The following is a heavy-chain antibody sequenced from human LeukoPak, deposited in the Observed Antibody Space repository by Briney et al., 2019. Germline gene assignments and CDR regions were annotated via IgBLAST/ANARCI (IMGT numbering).Heavy chain of an antibody. Sequence: SETLSLTCTVSGDSMSSFYWSWVRQPPGEGLEWIGYIYSSGSTNYNPSLKSRVTISVDTSRRQFSLKLSSVTAADTALYYCARGSAPDYYGSGRDYYYYMDVWGKGTTVTVSS. V-gene: IGHV4-4*09. CDR3: ARGSAPDYYGSGRDYYYYMDV. D-gene: IGHD3-10*01. CDR2: IYSSGST. J-gene: IGHJ6*03. CDR1: GDSMSSFY.